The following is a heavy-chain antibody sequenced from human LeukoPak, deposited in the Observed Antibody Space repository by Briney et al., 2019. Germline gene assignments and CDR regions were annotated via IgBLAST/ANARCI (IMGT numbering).Heavy chain of an antibody. J-gene: IGHJ3*02. V-gene: IGHV1-8*02. D-gene: IGHD3-22*01. CDR2: MNPNSGNT. CDR3: ASSGFYYDSSGPDLEAFDI. Sequence: GASVKVSCKASGYTFKNYDINWVRQATGQGLEWMGWMNPNSGNTGFAQKFQDRVSMTRDTSINTAYMELSSLRSEDTAVYYCASSGFYYDSSGPDLEAFDIWGQGTMVTVSS. CDR1: GYTFKNYD.